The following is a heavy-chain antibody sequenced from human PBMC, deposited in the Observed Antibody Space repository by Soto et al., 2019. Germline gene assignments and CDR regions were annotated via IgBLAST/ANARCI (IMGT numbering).Heavy chain of an antibody. Sequence: PGGSLRLSCAASGFTFSSYWMSWVRQAPGKGLEWVANIKEDGSEKYYVDSVKGRFTISRDNSKNSLYLQMNSLRAEDTAVYYCAKVRHIVVVVASDAFDIWGQGTMVTVSS. D-gene: IGHD2-15*01. V-gene: IGHV3-7*03. CDR1: GFTFSSYW. CDR3: AKVRHIVVVVASDAFDI. CDR2: IKEDGSEK. J-gene: IGHJ3*02.